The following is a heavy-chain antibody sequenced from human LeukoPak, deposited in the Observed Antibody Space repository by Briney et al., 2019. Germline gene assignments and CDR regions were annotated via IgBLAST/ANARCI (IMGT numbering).Heavy chain of an antibody. CDR3: AKGENWQQLVHF. D-gene: IGHD6-13*01. CDR1: GFTVSSNY. Sequence: GGSLRPSCAASGFTVSSNYMSWVRQAPGKGLEWVSIIYSGGSTYYAGSVKGRFTISRDNSKNTLYLQMNSLRAEDTAVYYCAKGENWQQLVHFWGQGTLVTVSS. V-gene: IGHV3-53*01. CDR2: IYSGGST. J-gene: IGHJ4*02.